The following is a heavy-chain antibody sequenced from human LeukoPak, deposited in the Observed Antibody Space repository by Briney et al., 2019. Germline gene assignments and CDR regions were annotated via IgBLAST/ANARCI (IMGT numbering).Heavy chain of an antibody. J-gene: IGHJ5*02. CDR2: IIPIFCTA. CDR1: RGTFSSYV. Sequence: ASVNVSCKSSRGTFSSYVISGVRQAPGQGLEWMGGIIPIFCTANYAQKFQGRVTITPDKSTSTAYMELSSLRSEDTAVYYCARSSGDYYDSSGYYYSLEVINNWFDPWGQGTLVTVSS. CDR3: ARSSGDYYDSSGYYYSLEVINNWFDP. D-gene: IGHD3-22*01. V-gene: IGHV1-69*06.